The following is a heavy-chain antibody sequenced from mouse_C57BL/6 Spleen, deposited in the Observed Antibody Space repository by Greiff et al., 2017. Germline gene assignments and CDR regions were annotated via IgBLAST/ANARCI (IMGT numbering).Heavy chain of an antibody. CDR1: GYSFTSYT. Sequence: LQQSGAELARPGASVKMSCKASGYSFTSYTMHWVKQRPGKGLEWIGYINPSSGSTKYNQKFKDKATLTADKSSSTAYMQLSSLTSEDSAVYYGAKDDQTGAMDYWGQGTSVTVSS. V-gene: IGHV1-4*01. J-gene: IGHJ4*01. D-gene: IGHD2-12*01. CDR3: AKDDQTGAMDY. CDR2: INPSSGST.